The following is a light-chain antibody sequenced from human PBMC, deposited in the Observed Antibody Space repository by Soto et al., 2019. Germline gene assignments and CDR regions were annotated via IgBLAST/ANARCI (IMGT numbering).Light chain of an antibody. J-gene: IGKJ1*01. CDR3: QQYTIYTWT. CDR1: QSISSW. V-gene: IGKV1-5*01. Sequence: DIQMTQSPSTLSASVGDRVTITCRASQSISSWLAWYQQKPGKAPKLLIYDASTLESGVPSRFSGSGSGTEFTLSISSLQPDDFATYYCQQYTIYTWTFGQGTQVEIK. CDR2: DAS.